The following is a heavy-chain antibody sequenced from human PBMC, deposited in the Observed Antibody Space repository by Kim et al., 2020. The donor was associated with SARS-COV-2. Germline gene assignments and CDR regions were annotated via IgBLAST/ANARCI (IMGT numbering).Heavy chain of an antibody. V-gene: IGHV1-24*01. Sequence: ASVKVSCKVSGYTLTELSMHWVRQAPGKGLEWMGGFDPEDGETIYPQKFQGRVTMTEDTSTDTAYMELSSLRSEDTAVYYCATFGPGLDILTGYFLYYFDSWGQGTLVTVS. CDR3: ATFGPGLDILTGYFLYYFDS. D-gene: IGHD3-9*01. CDR2: FDPEDGET. CDR1: GYTLTELS. J-gene: IGHJ4*02.